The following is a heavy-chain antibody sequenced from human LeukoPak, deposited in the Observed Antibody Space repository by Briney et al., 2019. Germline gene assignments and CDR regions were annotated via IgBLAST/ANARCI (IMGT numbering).Heavy chain of an antibody. V-gene: IGHV3-20*04. J-gene: IGHJ6*03. CDR1: EFTFDDYGNYG. D-gene: IGHD3-10*01. Sequence: GGSLRLSCAASEFTFDDYGNYGMNWVRQAPGKGLEWVAGINWSGDSTGYADSVKGRFTISRDNAKNSVYLHMNSLRAEDTALYYCARLSAYYYGSFFYYYMDVWGKGTTVTVSS. CDR3: ARLSAYYYGSFFYYYMDV. CDR2: INWSGDST.